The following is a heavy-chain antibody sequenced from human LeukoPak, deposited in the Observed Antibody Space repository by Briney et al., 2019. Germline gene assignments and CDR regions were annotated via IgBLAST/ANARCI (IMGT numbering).Heavy chain of an antibody. CDR2: ISSSSSTI. CDR3: ARALYSYGPNWFDP. Sequence: GGSLRLSCAASGFTFSSFSMNWVRQAPGKGLEWVSYISSSSSTIYYADSVKGRFTISRDNAKNSLYLQMNSLRAEDTAVYYCARALYSYGPNWFDPWGQGTLVTVSS. J-gene: IGHJ5*02. D-gene: IGHD5-18*01. CDR1: GFTFSSFS. V-gene: IGHV3-48*04.